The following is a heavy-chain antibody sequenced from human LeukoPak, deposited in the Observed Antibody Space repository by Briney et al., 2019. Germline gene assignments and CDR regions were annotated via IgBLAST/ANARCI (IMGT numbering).Heavy chain of an antibody. CDR1: GGTFSSYA. D-gene: IGHD1-14*01. J-gene: IGHJ6*03. CDR2: IIPIFGTA. Sequence: SVKVSCKASGGTFSSYAISWVRQAPGQGLEWMGGIIPIFGTANYAQKFQGRVTITADESTSTAYMELSSLRSEDTAVYYCAREPRPDDYYYYYMDVWGKGTTVTVSS. V-gene: IGHV1-69*13. CDR3: AREPRPDDYYYYYMDV.